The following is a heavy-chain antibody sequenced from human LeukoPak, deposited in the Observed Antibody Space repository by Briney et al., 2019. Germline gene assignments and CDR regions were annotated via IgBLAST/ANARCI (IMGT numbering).Heavy chain of an antibody. V-gene: IGHV4-34*01. Sequence: KTSETLSLTCAVYGGSFSGYYWSWIRQPPGKGLEWIGGINHSGSTNYNPSLKSRVTISVDTSKNQFSLKLSSVTAADTAVYYCARVKRGYSYGRIDYWGQGTLVTVSS. CDR3: ARVKRGYSYGRIDY. CDR2: INHSGST. D-gene: IGHD5-18*01. J-gene: IGHJ4*02. CDR1: GGSFSGYY.